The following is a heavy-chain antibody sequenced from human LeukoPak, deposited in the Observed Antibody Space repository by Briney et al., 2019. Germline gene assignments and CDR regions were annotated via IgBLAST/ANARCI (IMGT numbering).Heavy chain of an antibody. Sequence: ASVKVSCKASGYTFTSYYMHWVRQAPGQGLEWMGIINPSGSSTDYADSVKGRFTISRDNSKNTLYLQMNSLRAEDTALYYCAKDAQGLVRGGIYFDFWGQGSLATVSS. D-gene: IGHD6-19*01. CDR2: INPSGSST. V-gene: IGHV1-46*04. CDR1: GYTFTSYY. J-gene: IGHJ4*02. CDR3: AKDAQGLVRGGIYFDF.